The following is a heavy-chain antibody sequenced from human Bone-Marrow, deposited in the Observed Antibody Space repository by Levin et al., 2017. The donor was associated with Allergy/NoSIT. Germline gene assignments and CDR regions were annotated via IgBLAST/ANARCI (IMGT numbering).Heavy chain of an antibody. CDR1: GFTFSSYS. Sequence: KSGGSLRLSCAASGFTFSSYSMNWVRQAPGKGLEWVSSISSSSSYIYYADSVKGRFTISRDNAKNSLYLQMNSLRAEDTAVYYCARDHSSGRRRITMIVVVITDYYYGMDVWGQGTTVTVSS. V-gene: IGHV3-21*01. CDR3: ARDHSSGRRRITMIVVVITDYYYGMDV. D-gene: IGHD3-22*01. J-gene: IGHJ6*02. CDR2: ISSSSSYI.